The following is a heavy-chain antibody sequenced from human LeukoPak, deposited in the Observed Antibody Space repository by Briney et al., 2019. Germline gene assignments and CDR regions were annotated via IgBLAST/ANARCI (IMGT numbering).Heavy chain of an antibody. D-gene: IGHD3-22*01. J-gene: IGHJ4*02. CDR3: ARLRREDSSGYPYYFDF. Sequence: SETLSLTCTVYGGSISSSSYYWDWIRQPPGKGLEWIGSIYYSGSTYYNPSLKSRVTISVDTSKNQFSLKLSSVTAADTAVYYCARLRREDSSGYPYYFDFWGQGTLVTVSS. CDR1: GGSISSSSYY. CDR2: IYYSGST. V-gene: IGHV4-39*01.